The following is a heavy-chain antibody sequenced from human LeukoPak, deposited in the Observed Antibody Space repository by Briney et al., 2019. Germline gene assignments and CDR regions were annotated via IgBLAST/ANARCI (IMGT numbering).Heavy chain of an antibody. CDR3: TALDTAMVTGVDY. D-gene: IGHD5-18*01. CDR1: GFTFSNAW. Sequence: PGGSLRLSCAASGFTFSNAWMSWVRQAPGKGLEWVGRIKSKTDGGTKDYAAPVKGRFTISRDDSKTTLYLQMNSLKTEDTAVYYCTALDTAMVTGVDYWGQGTLVTVSS. V-gene: IGHV3-15*01. CDR2: IKSKTDGGTK. J-gene: IGHJ4*02.